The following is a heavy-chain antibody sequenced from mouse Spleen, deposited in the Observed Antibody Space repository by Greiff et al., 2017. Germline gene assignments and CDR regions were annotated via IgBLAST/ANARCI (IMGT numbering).Heavy chain of an antibody. J-gene: IGHJ2*01. V-gene: IGHV5-9-3*01. CDR2: FSSGGSYT. D-gene: IGHD2-14*01. CDR1: GFPFSSYA. CDR3: ARGGYYRYYFDY. Sequence: EVQLVESGGGLVKPGGSLKLSCAASGFPFSSYAMSWVRQTPEKRLEWVATFSSGGSYTYYPDSVKGRFTISRDNAKNTLYLQMSSLRSEDTAMYYCARGGYYRYYFDYWGQGTTLTVSS.